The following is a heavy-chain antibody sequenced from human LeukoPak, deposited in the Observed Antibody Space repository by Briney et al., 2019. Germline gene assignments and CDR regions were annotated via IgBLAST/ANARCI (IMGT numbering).Heavy chain of an antibody. Sequence: GGSLRLSCAASGFTFSSYSMNWVRQAPGKGLEWVAVISYDGSNKYYADSVKGRFTISRDNSKNTLYLQMNSLRAEDTAVYYCARAVDYDFWSGYWYFDLWGRGTLVTVSS. D-gene: IGHD3-3*01. CDR2: ISYDGSNK. V-gene: IGHV3-30*03. J-gene: IGHJ2*01. CDR3: ARAVDYDFWSGYWYFDL. CDR1: GFTFSSYS.